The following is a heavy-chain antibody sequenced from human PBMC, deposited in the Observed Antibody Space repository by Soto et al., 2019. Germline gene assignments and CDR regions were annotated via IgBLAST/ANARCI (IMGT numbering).Heavy chain of an antibody. CDR3: ARDLVTIFGVVNWFDP. CDR1: GFTFSSYS. Sequence: PGGSLRLSCAASGFTFSSYSMNWVRQAPGKGLEWVSSISSSSSDIYYADSVKGRFTISRDNAKNSLYLQMNSLRAEETAVYYCARDLVTIFGVVNWFDPWGQGTLVTVSS. D-gene: IGHD3-3*01. CDR2: ISSSSSDI. V-gene: IGHV3-21*01. J-gene: IGHJ5*02.